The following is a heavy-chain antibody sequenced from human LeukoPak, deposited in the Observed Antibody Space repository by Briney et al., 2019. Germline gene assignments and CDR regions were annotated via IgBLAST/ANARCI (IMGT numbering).Heavy chain of an antibody. V-gene: IGHV3-30*02. CDR2: IRYDGSNK. Sequence: GGSLRLSCAASGFTFSSYGMHWVRQAPGKGLEWVAFIRYDGSNKYYADSVKGRFTISRDNSKNTLYLQMNRLRTEDTAVYYCAKDTVSVVVFAAKVPWFDPWGQGTLVTVSS. CDR3: AKDTVSVVVFAAKVPWFDP. CDR1: GFTFSSYG. D-gene: IGHD2-15*01. J-gene: IGHJ5*02.